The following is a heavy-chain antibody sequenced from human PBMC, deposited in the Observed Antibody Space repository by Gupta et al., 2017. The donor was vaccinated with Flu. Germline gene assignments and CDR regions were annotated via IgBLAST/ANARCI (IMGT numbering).Heavy chain of an antibody. CDR2: ISSSSSYI. D-gene: IGHD6-6*01. Sequence: EVQLVESGGGLVKPGGSLRLSCAASGFTFSSYSMNWVRQAPGKGLEWVSSISSSSSYIYYADSVKGRFTISRDNAKNSLYLQMNSLRAEDTAVYYCARLPIPRAYSSSDFDYWGQGTLVTVSS. V-gene: IGHV3-21*01. CDR3: ARLPIPRAYSSSDFDY. J-gene: IGHJ4*02. CDR1: GFTFSSYS.